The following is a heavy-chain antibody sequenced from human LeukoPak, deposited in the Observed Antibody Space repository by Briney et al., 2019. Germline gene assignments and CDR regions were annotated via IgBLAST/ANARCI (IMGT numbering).Heavy chain of an antibody. CDR3: ARQDLLKDFWSGYYPGGYYFDY. CDR2: IYTSGST. J-gene: IGHJ4*02. Sequence: SETLSLTCTVSGGSISSGSYYWSWIRQPAGKGLEWIGRIYTSGSTNYNPSLKSRVTISVDTSKNQFSLKLSSVTAADTAVYYCARQDLLKDFWSGYYPGGYYFDYWGQGTLVTVSS. V-gene: IGHV4-61*02. CDR1: GGSISSGSYY. D-gene: IGHD3-3*01.